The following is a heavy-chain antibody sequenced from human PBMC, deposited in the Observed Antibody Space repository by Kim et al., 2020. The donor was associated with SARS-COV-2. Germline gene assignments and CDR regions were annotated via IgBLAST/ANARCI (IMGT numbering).Heavy chain of an antibody. CDR1: GFTFSSYG. D-gene: IGHD3-10*01. Sequence: GGSLRLSCAASGFTFSSYGMHWVRQAPGKGLEWVAVIWYDGSNKYYADSVKGRFTISRDNSKNTLYLQMNSLRAEDTAVYYCAKGDKGSEITMVRGVRLDYYYGMDVWGQGTTVTVSS. CDR2: IWYDGSNK. J-gene: IGHJ6*02. V-gene: IGHV3-33*06. CDR3: AKGDKGSEITMVRGVRLDYYYGMDV.